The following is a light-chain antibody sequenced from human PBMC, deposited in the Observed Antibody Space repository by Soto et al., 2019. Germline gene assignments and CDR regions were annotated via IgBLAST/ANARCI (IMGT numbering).Light chain of an antibody. CDR2: GAS. CDR3: QQTYTYRT. CDR1: QSVSTY. J-gene: IGKJ1*01. Sequence: IQMTQSPSSLSASVGDRVTITCRASQSVSTYVNWYQHNPGRAPKLLIYGASSLQSGVPSRFSGSGSGTDFTLTINSLQPEDFATYYCQQTYTYRTFGQGTKVDI. V-gene: IGKV1-39*01.